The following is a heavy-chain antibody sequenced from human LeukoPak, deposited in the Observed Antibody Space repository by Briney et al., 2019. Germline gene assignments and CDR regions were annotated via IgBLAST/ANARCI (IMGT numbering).Heavy chain of an antibody. J-gene: IGHJ4*02. CDR2: MNPNSGNT. CDR1: GYTFTSYD. Sequence: ASVKVSCKASGYTFTSYDINWVRQATGQGLEWMGWMNPNSGNTGYAQKFQGRVTMTRNTSTSTAYMELSSLRSEDTAVYYCTRDPDVAVAGPTFDYWGQGTLVTVSS. CDR3: TRDPDVAVAGPTFDY. V-gene: IGHV1-8*01. D-gene: IGHD6-19*01.